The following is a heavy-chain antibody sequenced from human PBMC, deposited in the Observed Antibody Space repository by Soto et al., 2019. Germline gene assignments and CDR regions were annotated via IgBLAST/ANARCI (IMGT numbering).Heavy chain of an antibody. Sequence: SETLSLTCIVSGVSVTSYTWSWVRQPAGKGLEWIGRIYTTRSPNYNPSLKSRVTMSVDTSKNQFSLKLNLSSVTAADTAVYYCARSPAYGDYANLDTWGQGTLVTVSS. V-gene: IGHV4-4*07. J-gene: IGHJ5*02. CDR3: ARSPAYGDYANLDT. D-gene: IGHD4-17*01. CDR1: GVSVTSYT. CDR2: IYTTRSP.